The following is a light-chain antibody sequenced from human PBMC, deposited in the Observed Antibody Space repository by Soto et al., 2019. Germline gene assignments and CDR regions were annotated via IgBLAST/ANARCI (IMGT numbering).Light chain of an antibody. J-gene: IGKJ2*01. V-gene: IGKV3-15*01. Sequence: EIVMTQSPATLSVSPGERATLTCRASQSVSSSLAWCQQKPGQAPRLLIYGASTRATGIPARFSGSRSGTEFTLTISSLQSEDFAVYYCQQYNNWPLYTFGQGTKLEIK. CDR2: GAS. CDR1: QSVSSS. CDR3: QQYNNWPLYT.